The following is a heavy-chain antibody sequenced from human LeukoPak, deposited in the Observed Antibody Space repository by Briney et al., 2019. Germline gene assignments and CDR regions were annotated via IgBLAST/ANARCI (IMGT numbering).Heavy chain of an antibody. CDR1: GFTFNNSW. CDR2: IKQDGSEK. Sequence: GGSLRLSCAASGFTFNNSWMNWVRQAPGKGLEWVANIKQDGSEKYYIDSVKGRFSISRDNTKNSLYLRINSLRADDTAVYYCARDFLFWGQGTMVAVSS. J-gene: IGHJ4*02. V-gene: IGHV3-7*03. CDR3: ARDFLF.